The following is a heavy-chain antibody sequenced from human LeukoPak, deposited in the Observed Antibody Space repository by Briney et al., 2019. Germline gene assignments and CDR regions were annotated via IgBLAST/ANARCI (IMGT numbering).Heavy chain of an antibody. J-gene: IGHJ4*02. CDR1: GGAFSTYA. CDR2: IIPILGTA. Sequence: SVKVSCKPSGGAFSTYAISWVRQAPGQGLEWMGGIIPILGTAKYAKKFQGRVTITADEFTSTAHMELSSLRSEDTAVYYCASNTNYYEGSGHYVFDYWGQGTLVTISS. V-gene: IGHV1-69*13. CDR3: ASNTNYYEGSGHYVFDY. D-gene: IGHD3-22*01.